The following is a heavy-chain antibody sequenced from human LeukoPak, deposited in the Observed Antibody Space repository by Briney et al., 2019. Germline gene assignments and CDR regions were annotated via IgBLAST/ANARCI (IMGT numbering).Heavy chain of an antibody. J-gene: IGHJ4*02. V-gene: IGHV4-38-2*01. D-gene: IGHD3-3*01. CDR2: IYHSGST. CDR3: ASYYDFWSGYYNY. Sequence: SETLSLTCAVSGYSISSGYYWGWIRQPPGKGLEWIGSIYHSGSTYYNPPLKSRVTISVDTSKNQFSLKLSSVTAADTAVYYCASYYDFWSGYYNYWGQGTLVTVSS. CDR1: GYSISSGYY.